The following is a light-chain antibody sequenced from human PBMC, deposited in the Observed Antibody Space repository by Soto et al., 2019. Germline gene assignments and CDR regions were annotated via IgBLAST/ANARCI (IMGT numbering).Light chain of an antibody. CDR3: HQYDDSRHFT. CDR1: QSVSSN. J-gene: IGKJ5*01. V-gene: IGKV3D-15*01. Sequence: ERGMTQSPAILSVSPGERATLSCRASQSVSSNLAWYQQKPGQAPRLLIYGASTRAAGTPARFSGSGSGTEVTLTISSLQSEDFAVYYCHQYDDSRHFTFGQWTRLEIK. CDR2: GAS.